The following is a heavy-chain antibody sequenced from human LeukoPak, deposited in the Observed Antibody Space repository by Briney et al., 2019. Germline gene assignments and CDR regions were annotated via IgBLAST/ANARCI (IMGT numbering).Heavy chain of an antibody. CDR3: ARGTYSGSSYYYYIHV. CDR1: GDSLSSSSSY. D-gene: IGHD6-19*01. Sequence: SETLSLTCSVSGDSLSSSSSYWTWIRQPAGEGPEWIGRIYTSGSTKYNPSLKSRVTISLDTSKNQFSLKLSSVAAADTAVYYCARGTYSGSSYYYYIHVWGKGTTVTVSS. V-gene: IGHV4-61*02. CDR2: IYTSGST. J-gene: IGHJ6*03.